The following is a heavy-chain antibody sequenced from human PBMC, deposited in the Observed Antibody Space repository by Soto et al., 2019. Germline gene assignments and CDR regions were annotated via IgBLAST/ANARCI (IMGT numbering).Heavy chain of an antibody. CDR3: AKGFSRGYELSDYFDY. CDR2: ISGSGGST. D-gene: IGHD5-12*01. J-gene: IGHJ4*02. Sequence: GGSLRLSCAASGFTFSSYAMSWVRQAPGKGLEWVSAISGSGGSTYYADSVKGRFTISRDNSKNTLYLQMNSLRAEDTAVYYCAKGFSRGYELSDYFDYWGQGTLVTVSS. V-gene: IGHV3-23*01. CDR1: GFTFSSYA.